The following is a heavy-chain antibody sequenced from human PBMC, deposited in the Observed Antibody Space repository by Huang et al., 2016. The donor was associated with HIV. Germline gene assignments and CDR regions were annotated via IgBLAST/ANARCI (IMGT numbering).Heavy chain of an antibody. CDR2: MNTKSGNT. V-gene: IGHV1-8*03. CDR1: GFNFNNYD. D-gene: IGHD3-22*01. CDR3: ARARGFLYDSTGYYSRYYFDS. J-gene: IGHJ4*02. Sequence: QVQLVQSGAEVKKPGASVKVSCKASGFNFNNYDFNWVRQASGQGLEWMGWMNTKSGNTGYAQKFQGRVTITRNTSITTADMELMSLRSEDTAVYYCARARGFLYDSTGYYSRYYFDSWGQGTLVTISS.